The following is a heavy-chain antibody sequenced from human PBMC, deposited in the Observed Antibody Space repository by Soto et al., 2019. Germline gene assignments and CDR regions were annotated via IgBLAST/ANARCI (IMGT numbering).Heavy chain of an antibody. CDR2: IRSKSNYYAT. CDR3: ARPAYCRGGSCYTGPKYFQH. J-gene: IGHJ1*01. Sequence: EVQLVESGGGLVQPGGSLILSCAASGFTFSDSALHWVRQGSGKGLEWVGRIRSKSNYYATAYAASVKGRFTISRDDSKDTAFLEMNSLRPADTAVYYCARPAYCRGGSCYTGPKYFQHWGQGALVTVSS. V-gene: IGHV3-73*02. CDR1: GFTFSDSA. D-gene: IGHD2-15*01.